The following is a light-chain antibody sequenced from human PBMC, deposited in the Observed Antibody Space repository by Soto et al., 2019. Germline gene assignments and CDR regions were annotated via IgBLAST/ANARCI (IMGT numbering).Light chain of an antibody. CDR1: QSVLYSSNNNNY. CDR2: WAS. CDR3: QQYYSSPYT. Sequence: DFVMTQAPDSLAVSLGERATINCKSSQSVLYSSNNNNYLAWYQQKPGQPPKLLIYWASNLESGVPDRFSGSGSGTDFTLTISSLQAEDVAVYYCQQYYSSPYTVGQGTKVDIK. V-gene: IGKV4-1*01. J-gene: IGKJ2*01.